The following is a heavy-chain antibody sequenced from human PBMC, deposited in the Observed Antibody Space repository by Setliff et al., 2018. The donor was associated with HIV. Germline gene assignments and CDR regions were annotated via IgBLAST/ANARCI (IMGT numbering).Heavy chain of an antibody. Sequence: LSLTCAVSGYSISTNEWWGWIRQPPGKGLAWIGYISNSGKIYYDPSLNSRVTLSADTSRNQLSLKLTSVTAEDTGVYYCARTVPHSAAQDAFDIWGQGTVVTVSS. CDR2: ISNSGKI. V-gene: IGHV4-28*02. CDR3: ARTVPHSAAQDAFDI. D-gene: IGHD4-4*01. J-gene: IGHJ3*02. CDR1: GYSISTNEW.